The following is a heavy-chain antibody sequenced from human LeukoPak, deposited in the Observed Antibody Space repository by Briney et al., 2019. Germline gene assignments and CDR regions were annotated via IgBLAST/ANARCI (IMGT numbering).Heavy chain of an antibody. D-gene: IGHD6-6*01. J-gene: IGHJ4*02. CDR3: ARQSYSSSVLFDY. CDR2: ISAYNGNT. CDR1: GYTFTSYG. Sequence: ASVKVSCKASGYTFTSYGISWVRQAPGQGLEWMGWISAYNGNTNYAQKLQGRVTMTRDRSTSTVYMELSSLRSEDTAVYYCARQSYSSSVLFDYWGQGTLVTVSS. V-gene: IGHV1-18*01.